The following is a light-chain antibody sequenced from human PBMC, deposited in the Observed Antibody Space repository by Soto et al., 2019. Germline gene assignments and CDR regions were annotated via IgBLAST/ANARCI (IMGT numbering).Light chain of an antibody. CDR2: DAS. J-gene: IGKJ5*01. Sequence: IRMNQAPSTLSASLGDRVIITCRASQSISHWLAWYQQKPGKAPKLLISDASILESGVPSRFSGNGSGTEFTLTISSLEPEDFAVYYCQQRSNWPRTFGQGTRLEIK. CDR3: QQRSNWPRT. V-gene: IGKV1-5*01. CDR1: QSISHW.